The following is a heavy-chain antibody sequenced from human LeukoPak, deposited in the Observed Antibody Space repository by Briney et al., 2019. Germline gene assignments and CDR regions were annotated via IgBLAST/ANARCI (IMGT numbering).Heavy chain of an antibody. CDR1: GGTFSSYA. V-gene: IGHV1-69*04. D-gene: IGHD6-13*01. CDR3: ARVGHWQQLVLDY. CDR2: IIPILGIA. Sequence: SVKVSCKASGGTFSSYAISWVRQAPGQGLEWMGRIIPILGIANYAQKFQGRVTITADKSTSTAYMELSSLRSEDTAVYYCARVGHWQQLVLDYWGQGTLVTVSS. J-gene: IGHJ4*02.